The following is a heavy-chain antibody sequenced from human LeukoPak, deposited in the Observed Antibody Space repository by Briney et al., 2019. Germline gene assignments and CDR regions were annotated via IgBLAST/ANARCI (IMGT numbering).Heavy chain of an antibody. CDR3: ARDRAPTLGY. D-gene: IGHD3-10*01. CDR2: IYSGGST. CDR1: GFTLSSNY. V-gene: IGHV3-66*02. Sequence: GGSLRLSCAASGFTLSSNYMSWVRQAPGKGLEWVSVIYSGGSTYYADSVKGRFTISRDNSKNTLYLQMNSLRAEDTAVYYCARDRAPTLGYWGQGTLVTVSS. J-gene: IGHJ4*02.